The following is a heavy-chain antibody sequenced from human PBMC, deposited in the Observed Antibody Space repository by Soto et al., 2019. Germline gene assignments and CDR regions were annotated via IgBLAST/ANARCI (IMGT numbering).Heavy chain of an antibody. Sequence: GASVKVSCKDSGGTFSSYAISWVRQAPGQGLEWMGGIIPIFGTANYAQKFQGRVTITADESTSTAYMELSSLRSEDTAVYYCARVGKSVLLGLTTASDYYYYYGMDVWGQGTKVTVSS. D-gene: IGHD4-17*01. J-gene: IGHJ6*02. CDR2: IIPIFGTA. V-gene: IGHV1-69*13. CDR1: GGTFSSYA. CDR3: ARVGKSVLLGLTTASDYYYYYGMDV.